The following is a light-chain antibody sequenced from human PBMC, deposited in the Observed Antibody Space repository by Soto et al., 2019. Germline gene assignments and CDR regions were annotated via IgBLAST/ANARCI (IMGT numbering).Light chain of an antibody. Sequence: EIVITQSPDTLSVSPGERATLSCRASQSVSGNLAWYQQKPGQAPRLLIYDASNRATGIPARFSGSGSGTEFTLTISSLEPEDFEVYYCQQRSNWLITFGQGTRLEIK. CDR3: QQRSNWLIT. CDR1: QSVSGN. CDR2: DAS. V-gene: IGKV3-11*01. J-gene: IGKJ5*01.